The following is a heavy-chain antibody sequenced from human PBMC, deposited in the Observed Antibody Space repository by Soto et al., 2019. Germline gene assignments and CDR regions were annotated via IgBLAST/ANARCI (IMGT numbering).Heavy chain of an antibody. CDR1: GYTFTSYG. J-gene: IGHJ4*02. D-gene: IGHD3-9*01. V-gene: IGHV1-18*01. CDR3: ARVAAYYDILTGSFDY. Sequence: QVQLVQSGAEVKKPEASVKVSCKASGYTFTSYGISWVRQAPGQGLERMGWISAYNGNTNYAQKLQGRVTMTTDTSTSTAYMELRSLRSDDTAVYYCARVAAYYDILTGSFDYWGQETLVTVSS. CDR2: ISAYNGNT.